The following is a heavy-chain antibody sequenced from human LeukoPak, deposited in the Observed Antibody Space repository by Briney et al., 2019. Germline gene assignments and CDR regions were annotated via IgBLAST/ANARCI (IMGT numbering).Heavy chain of an antibody. J-gene: IGHJ6*04. V-gene: IGHV4-38-2*01. D-gene: IGHD2-2*01. CDR1: GYSLSSGYY. CDR3: ARVTCSSTSCRKKYYYYYYGMDV. CDR2: IYHSGST. Sequence: SETLSLTCAVSGYSLSSGYYWGWIRQPPGKGLEWIGSIYHSGSTYYNPSLKSRVTISVDTSKNQFSLKLSSVTAADTAVYYCARVTCSSTSCRKKYYYYYYGMDVWGKGTTVTVSS.